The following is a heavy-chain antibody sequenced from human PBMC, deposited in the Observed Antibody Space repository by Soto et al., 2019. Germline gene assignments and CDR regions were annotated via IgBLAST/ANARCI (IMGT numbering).Heavy chain of an antibody. D-gene: IGHD3-22*01. CDR2: INLSADRT. CDR3: VRDPSSGYRSFDY. J-gene: IGHJ4*02. Sequence: ASVKVSCKASGYIFTNYYIHWVRQAPGQGLEWMGIINLSADRTSYAQKFQGRFTVTMDTSTSTVYMELGSLRSEDTAVYYCVRDPSSGYRSFDYWGQRTLDTVSS. CDR1: GYIFTNYY. V-gene: IGHV1-46*03.